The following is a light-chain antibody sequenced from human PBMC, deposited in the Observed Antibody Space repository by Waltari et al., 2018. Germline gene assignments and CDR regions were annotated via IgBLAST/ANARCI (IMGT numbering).Light chain of an antibody. J-gene: IGKJ3*01. CDR1: QSVSSSS. CDR3: QQYSSLPLT. CDR2: GAS. V-gene: IGKV3-20*01. Sequence: EIVLTQSPGNLSLSPGERATLSCRASQSVSSSSLAWYQQKPGQAPRLLIYGASSRATCIPDRFSGSGSGTDFSLTISRLEPEDFAVYYCQQYSSLPLTFGPGTKVDLK.